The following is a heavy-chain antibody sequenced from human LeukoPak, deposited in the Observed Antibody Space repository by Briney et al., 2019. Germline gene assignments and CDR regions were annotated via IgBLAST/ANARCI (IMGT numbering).Heavy chain of an antibody. V-gene: IGHV4-4*07. Sequence: SETLSLTCTVSGGSISSYFWSWIRQPAGKELEWIGRIYTSGNTNYNPSLKSRVTMSVDTSKNQFSLKLTSVTAADTAVYFCARMKSNGLDYWGQGTLVTVSS. D-gene: IGHD4-11*01. CDR1: GGSISSYF. CDR3: ARMKSNGLDY. J-gene: IGHJ4*02. CDR2: IYTSGNT.